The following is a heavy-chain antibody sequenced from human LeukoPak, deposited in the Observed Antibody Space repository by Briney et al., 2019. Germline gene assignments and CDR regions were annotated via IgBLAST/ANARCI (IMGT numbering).Heavy chain of an antibody. CDR3: ATDDYRGLGY. J-gene: IGHJ4*02. V-gene: IGHV3-23*01. Sequence: GGSLRLSCVTSGFIFSTYDMSWVRQAPGKGLEWVSGITANTRGSITYYADSVKGRFTISRDSSKNTVYLQLNNLRAEDTAVYYCATDDYRGLGYWGQGTLVTVSS. CDR1: GFIFSTYD. CDR2: ITANTRGSIT. D-gene: IGHD3-16*01.